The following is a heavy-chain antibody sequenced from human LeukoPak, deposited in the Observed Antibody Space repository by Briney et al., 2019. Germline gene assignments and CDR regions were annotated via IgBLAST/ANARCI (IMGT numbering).Heavy chain of an antibody. V-gene: IGHV1-2*02. J-gene: IGHJ5*02. Sequence: PGASVKVSCKTSGYTFTGYYMHWVRQAPGQGLEWMGWINPNSGGTNYAQKFQGRVTMTRDTSISTAYMELSRLRSDDTAVYYCARANMVRGVGSLFDRNWFDPWGQGTLVTVSS. CDR3: ARANMVRGVGSLFDRNWFDP. D-gene: IGHD3-10*01. CDR2: INPNSGGT. CDR1: GYTFTGYY.